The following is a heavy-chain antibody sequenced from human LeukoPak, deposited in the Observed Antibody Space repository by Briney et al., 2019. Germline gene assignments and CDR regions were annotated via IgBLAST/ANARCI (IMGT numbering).Heavy chain of an antibody. J-gene: IGHJ4*02. V-gene: IGHV3-30*04. Sequence: GGSLRLSCAASGFTFSSYAMHWVRQAPGKGLEWVAVISYDGSNKYYADSVKGRFTISRDNSKNTLYLQMNSLRAEDTAVYYRASGYSSSWPSFDYWGQGTLVTVSS. D-gene: IGHD6-13*01. CDR2: ISYDGSNK. CDR1: GFTFSSYA. CDR3: ASGYSSSWPSFDY.